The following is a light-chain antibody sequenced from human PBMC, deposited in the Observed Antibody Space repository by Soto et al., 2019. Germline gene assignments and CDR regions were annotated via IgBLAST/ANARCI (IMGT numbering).Light chain of an antibody. J-gene: IGKJ1*01. CDR3: QQYDTYSGT. CDR2: RTS. Sequence: EIVLTQSPGTLSLSPGERATLSCRASQSVSSSYLAWYQQKPGQAPRLLIYRTSNRATGIPDRFSGSGSGTDFTLTISSLQPEDVATYYCQQYDTYSGTFGQGTKVDIK. CDR1: QSVSSSY. V-gene: IGKV3-20*01.